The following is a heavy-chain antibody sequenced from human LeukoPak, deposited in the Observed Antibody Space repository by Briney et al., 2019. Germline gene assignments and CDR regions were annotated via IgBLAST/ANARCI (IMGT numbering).Heavy chain of an antibody. D-gene: IGHD6-19*01. V-gene: IGHV4-34*01. J-gene: IGHJ6*02. CDR2: INHSGST. CDR3: ARGNGSGWPRVHYYYYYGMDV. CDR1: GGSISSYY. Sequence: PSETLSLTCTVSGGSISSYYWSWIRQPPGKGLEWIGEINHSGSTNYNPSLKSRVTISVDTSKNQFSLKLSSVTAADTAVYYCARGNGSGWPRVHYYYYYGMDVWGQGTTVTVSS.